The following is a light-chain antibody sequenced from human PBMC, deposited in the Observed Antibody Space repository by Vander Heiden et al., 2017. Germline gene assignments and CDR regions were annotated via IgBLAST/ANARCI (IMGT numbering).Light chain of an antibody. V-gene: IGKV1-39*01. CDR3: QRSYSTPYT. CDR2: AAS. J-gene: IGKJ2*01. Sequence: DIQMTQSPSSLSASVGDRVTITCRASQSISSYLNWYQQKPGKAPKLLIYAASSLQSGVPSTFSGSGSGTDFTLTISSLQPEDFATYYCQRSYSTPYTFGPGTKLEIK. CDR1: QSISSY.